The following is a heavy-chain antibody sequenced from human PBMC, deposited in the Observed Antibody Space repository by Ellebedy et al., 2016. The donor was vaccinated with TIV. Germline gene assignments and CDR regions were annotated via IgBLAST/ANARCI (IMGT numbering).Heavy chain of an antibody. CDR2: ISYDGSYK. J-gene: IGHJ4*02. CDR3: AKDSGFWSGYSDY. Sequence: GESLKISXAASEFTFSRSGMYWVRQAPGKGLEWVAGISYDGSYKYYADSVKGRFTVSRDNSKNSLFLQLNSPRAEDTAVYYCAKDSGFWSGYSDYWGQGTLVTVSS. CDR1: EFTFSRSG. D-gene: IGHD3-3*01. V-gene: IGHV3-30*18.